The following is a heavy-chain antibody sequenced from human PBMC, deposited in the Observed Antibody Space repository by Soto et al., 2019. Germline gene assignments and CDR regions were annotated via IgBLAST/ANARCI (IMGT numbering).Heavy chain of an antibody. D-gene: IGHD2-15*01. CDR2: IYPGDSDT. J-gene: IGHJ4*02. V-gene: IGHV5-51*01. CDR3: ARLTGAYCSGGSCYSDY. CDR1: GYSFTSYW. Sequence: GESLKISSKGSGYSFTSYWIGWVRQMPGKGLEWMGIIYPGDSDTRYSPSFQGQVTISADKSISTAYLQWSSLKASDTAMYYCARLTGAYCSGGSCYSDYWGQGTLVTVSS.